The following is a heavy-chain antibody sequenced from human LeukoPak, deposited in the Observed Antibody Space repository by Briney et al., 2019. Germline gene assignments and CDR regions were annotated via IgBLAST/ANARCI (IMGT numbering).Heavy chain of an antibody. CDR1: GYTFTDYY. V-gene: IGHV1-2*02. Sequence: ASVKVSCKASGYTFTDYYMHWVRQAPGQGPEWMGWINPNTGDTNYVQKFQGRVTMTRDTSISTAFMQLNRLRSDDTALYYCARVWFGKRGALDIWGQGTMVTVSS. D-gene: IGHD3-10*01. J-gene: IGHJ3*02. CDR3: ARVWFGKRGALDI. CDR2: INPNTGDT.